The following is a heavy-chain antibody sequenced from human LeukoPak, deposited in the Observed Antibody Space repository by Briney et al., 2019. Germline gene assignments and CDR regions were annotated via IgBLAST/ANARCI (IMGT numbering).Heavy chain of an antibody. J-gene: IGHJ3*02. D-gene: IGHD3-9*01. CDR3: AKFLTGQYDAFDI. CDR2: ISSASTYT. V-gene: IGHV3-11*03. Sequence: PGGSLRLSCAASGFTFTNYAMTWVRQAPGKGLEWVSFISSASTYTNFADSVKGRFTVSRDNAKNSLFLQMNSLRAEDTAVYYCAKFLTGQYDAFDIWGQGTMVTVSA. CDR1: GFTFTNYA.